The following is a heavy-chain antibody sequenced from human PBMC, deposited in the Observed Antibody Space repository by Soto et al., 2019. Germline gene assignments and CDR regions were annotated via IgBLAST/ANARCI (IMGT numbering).Heavy chain of an antibody. Sequence: ASVKVSCKASGYTFTSYGISWVRQAPGQGLEWMGWISAYNGNTNYAQKLQGRVTMTTDTSTSTAYMELRSLRSDDTAVYYCARDTIGWLPTVNYYGMDVWGQGTTVTVSS. V-gene: IGHV1-18*01. J-gene: IGHJ6*02. CDR1: GYTFTSYG. CDR2: ISAYNGNT. CDR3: ARDTIGWLPTVNYYGMDV. D-gene: IGHD5-12*01.